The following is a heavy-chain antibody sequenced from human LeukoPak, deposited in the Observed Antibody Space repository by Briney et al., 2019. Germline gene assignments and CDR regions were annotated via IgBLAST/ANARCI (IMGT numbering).Heavy chain of an antibody. V-gene: IGHV3-7*05. CDR3: ARDPYSSTWSYGMDV. CDR2: IKQDGSEE. CDR1: GFTFSSYW. J-gene: IGHJ6*02. D-gene: IGHD6-6*01. Sequence: PGGSLRLSCAASGFTFSSYWMSWVRQAPGKGLEWVANIKQDGSEEVYVDSVKGRFTISRDNAKNSLNTLRAEDTAVYYCARDPYSSTWSYGMDVWGQGTTVTVSS.